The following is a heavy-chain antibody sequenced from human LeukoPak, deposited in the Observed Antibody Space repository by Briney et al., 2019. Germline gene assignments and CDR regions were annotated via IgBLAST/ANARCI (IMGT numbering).Heavy chain of an antibody. D-gene: IGHD1-26*01. CDR3: ARLQFGLGASDY. V-gene: IGHV3-74*01. CDR2: INSDGSST. J-gene: IGHJ4*02. CDR1: GFTFSSYW. Sequence: PGGSLRLSCAASGFTFSSYWMHWVRQAPGKGLVWVSRINSDGSSTSYADSVEGRFTISRDNAKNTLYLQMNSLRAEDTAVYYCARLQFGLGASDYWGQGTLVTVSS.